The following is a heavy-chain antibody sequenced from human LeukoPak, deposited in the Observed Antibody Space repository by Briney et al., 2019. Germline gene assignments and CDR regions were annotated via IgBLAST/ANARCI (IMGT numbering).Heavy chain of an antibody. CDR2: INHSGST. CDR3: ARGPIVVVPAATWYFDL. D-gene: IGHD2-2*01. Sequence: SETLSLTCAVYGGSFSGYYWSWIRQPPGKGLEWIGEINHSGSTNYNPSLKSRVTISVDTSKNQFSLKLSSVTAADMAVYYCARGPIVVVPAATWYFDLWGRGTLVTVSS. J-gene: IGHJ2*01. CDR1: GGSFSGYY. V-gene: IGHV4-34*01.